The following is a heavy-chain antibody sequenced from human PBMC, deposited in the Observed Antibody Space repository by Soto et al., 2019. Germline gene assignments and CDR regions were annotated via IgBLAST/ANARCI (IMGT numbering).Heavy chain of an antibody. CDR2: ISGSGVST. CDR1: GFTFSTYA. Sequence: EVQLLESGGGLVQPGGSLRLSCAASGFTFSTYAMSWVRQAPGKRLEWVSTISGSGVSTYYADSVKGRFTISRDNSKNTLYLLMTSLRADDTAVYYCAKGGDGYCSGGSCYLIGVNFDYWSQGTLVTVSS. D-gene: IGHD2-15*01. J-gene: IGHJ4*02. CDR3: AKGGDGYCSGGSCYLIGVNFDY. V-gene: IGHV3-23*01.